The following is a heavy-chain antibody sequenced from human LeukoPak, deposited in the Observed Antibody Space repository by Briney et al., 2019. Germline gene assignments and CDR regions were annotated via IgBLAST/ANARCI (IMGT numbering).Heavy chain of an antibody. V-gene: IGHV3-49*03. CDR2: IRSKAYGGTT. Sequence: PGRSLRLSCTASAFTFGDYFMSWFRQAPGKGLEWVGFIRSKAYGGTTEYAASVKGRFTISRDDSKSIAYLQMSSLQTEDTGVYYSIGGAGRTMVQGVIIAPGWFDPWGQGTLVTVSS. D-gene: IGHD3-10*01. J-gene: IGHJ5*02. CDR1: AFTFGDYF. CDR3: IGGAGRTMVQGVIIAPGWFDP.